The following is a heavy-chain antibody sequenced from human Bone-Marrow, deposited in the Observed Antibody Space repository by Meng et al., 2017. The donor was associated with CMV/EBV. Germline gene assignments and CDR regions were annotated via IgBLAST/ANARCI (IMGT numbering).Heavy chain of an antibody. CDR1: GFTVSSNY. CDR2: IYSGGST. Sequence: GESLKISCAASGFTVSSNYMSWVRRAPGKGLEWVSVIYSGGSTYYADSVKGRFTISRDNSKNTLYLQMNSLRAEDTAVYYCARDLPTYYDFWSGYYGNYYYGMDVWGQGTTVTVSS. CDR3: ARDLPTYYDFWSGYYGNYYYGMDV. J-gene: IGHJ6*02. V-gene: IGHV3-53*01. D-gene: IGHD3-3*01.